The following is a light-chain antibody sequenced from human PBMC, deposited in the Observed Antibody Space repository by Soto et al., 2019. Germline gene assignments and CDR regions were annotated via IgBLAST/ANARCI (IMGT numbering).Light chain of an antibody. V-gene: IGLV1-40*01. J-gene: IGLJ2*01. CDR1: SSNIGAGYD. CDR2: NNS. Sequence: QSVLTQPPSVSGAPGQSVTISCTGSSSNIGAGYDVHWYQQLPGTAPKLLIYNNSNRPSGVPDRFSGSKSGTSASLAITGLQAEDEADYYCQSYDSSLSGVVFGGGTQLTVL. CDR3: QSYDSSLSGVV.